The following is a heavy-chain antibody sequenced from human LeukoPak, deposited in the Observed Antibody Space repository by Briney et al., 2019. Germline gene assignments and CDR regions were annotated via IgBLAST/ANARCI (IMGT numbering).Heavy chain of an antibody. CDR2: ISGSGGST. J-gene: IGHJ4*02. D-gene: IGHD2-2*01. Sequence: PGGSLRLSCAASGFTFSSYAMSWVRQAPGKGLEWVSAISGSGGSTYYADSVKGRFTISRDNSKNTLNLQMNSLRAEDTAVYYCARGDGSSTSPDYWGQGTLVTVSS. V-gene: IGHV3-23*01. CDR3: ARGDGSSTSPDY. CDR1: GFTFSSYA.